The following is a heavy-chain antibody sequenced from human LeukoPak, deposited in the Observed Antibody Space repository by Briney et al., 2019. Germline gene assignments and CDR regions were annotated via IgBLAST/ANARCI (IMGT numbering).Heavy chain of an antibody. CDR2: INTSGST. CDR1: GGSISSYY. J-gene: IGHJ4*02. D-gene: IGHD1-1*01. Sequence: SETLSLTCTVSGGSISSYYWSWIRQPAGKGLEWIGRINTSGSTNYNPSLKNRVTMSVDTSKNQFSLKLTSVTAADTAVYYCARSFTDNFFFENWGQGTLVTVSS. CDR3: ARSFTDNFFFEN. V-gene: IGHV4-4*07.